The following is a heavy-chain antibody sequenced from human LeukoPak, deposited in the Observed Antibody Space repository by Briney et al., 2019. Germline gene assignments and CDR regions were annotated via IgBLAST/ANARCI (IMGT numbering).Heavy chain of an antibody. D-gene: IGHD3-22*01. CDR3: AANGTTYYYDSSGYYVKQNFDY. CDR2: ISAYNGNT. V-gene: IGHV1-18*01. J-gene: IGHJ4*02. Sequence: GASVKVSCKASGYTFTSYGISWVRQAPGQGLEWMGWISAYNGNTNYAQKLQGRVTMTTDTSTSTAYMELRSLRSDDTAVYYCAANGTTYYYDSSGYYVKQNFDYWGQGTLVTVSS. CDR1: GYTFTSYG.